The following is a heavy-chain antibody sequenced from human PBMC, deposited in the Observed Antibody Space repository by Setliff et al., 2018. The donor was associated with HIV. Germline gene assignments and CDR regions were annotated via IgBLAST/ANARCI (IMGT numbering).Heavy chain of an antibody. V-gene: IGHV4-59*08. Sequence: PSETLSLTCTVSGGSMNENHWSWIRQSPGEGLEWIAYIHTSGSTYFNPSFVSRVTISIDSSENQFSLKLRSLTAADTAVYYCARHHSSAPLRRWDNYYYMDVWGRGTTVTVS. CDR3: ARHHSSAPLRRWDNYYYMDV. CDR1: GGSMNENH. J-gene: IGHJ6*03. CDR2: IHTSGST. D-gene: IGHD6-19*01.